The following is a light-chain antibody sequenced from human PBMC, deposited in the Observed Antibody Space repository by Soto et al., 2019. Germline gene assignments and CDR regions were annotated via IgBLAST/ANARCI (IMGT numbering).Light chain of an antibody. CDR2: WAS. CDR1: QSVLYSSNNKNY. J-gene: IGKJ4*01. Sequence: DIVMTRSLDSLAVSLGESANINCKSSQSVLYSSNNKNYLAWYQQKPGQPPKLLIYWASTRESGVPDRFSGSGSGTDFTLTISSLQAEDVAVYYCQQYYSTPLTFGGGTKVDI. CDR3: QQYYSTPLT. V-gene: IGKV4-1*01.